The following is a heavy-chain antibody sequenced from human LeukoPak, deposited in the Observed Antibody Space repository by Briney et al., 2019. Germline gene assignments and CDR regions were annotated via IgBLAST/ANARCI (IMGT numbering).Heavy chain of an antibody. CDR1: GYSFTSYW. CDR2: IDPSDSET. J-gene: IGHJ4*02. V-gene: IGHV5-51*01. D-gene: IGHD5-18*01. CDR3: SRQTAMGRSGDY. Sequence: GESLKISCKASGYSFTSYWVGWVRQMPGKGLEWMGIIDPSDSETRYTPSFQGQVTISADKSLSTAYLQWNSLKASDTAMYYCSRQTAMGRSGDYWGQGTLVTVSS.